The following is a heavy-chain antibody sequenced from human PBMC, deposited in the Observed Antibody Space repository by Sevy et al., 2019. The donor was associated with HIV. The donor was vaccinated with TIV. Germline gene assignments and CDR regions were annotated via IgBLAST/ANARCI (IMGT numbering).Heavy chain of an antibody. D-gene: IGHD2-21*02. J-gene: IGHJ4*02. CDR1: GFTFSTAW. CDR2: IKSKTDGGTA. V-gene: IGHV3-15*01. CDR3: TTANVWDGDWYFDS. Sequence: GGSLRLSCAASGFTFSTAWMNWVRQAPGKGLEWVGRIKSKTDGGTADYTAPVKGRTTFSRDDSKNTLSLQMNSLKTEDTAVYYCTTANVWDGDWYFDSWGQGTLVTVSS.